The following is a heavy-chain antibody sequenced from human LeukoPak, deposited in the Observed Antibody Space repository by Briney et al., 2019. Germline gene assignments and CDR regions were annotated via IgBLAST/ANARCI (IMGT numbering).Heavy chain of an antibody. Sequence: GASVKVSCKASGYTFTSYGISWVRQAPGQGLEWMGWISAYNGNTNYAQKLQGRVTMTTDTSTSTAYMELRSLRSDDTAVYYCARVTYYYDSSGYYYTAGEVYWGQGTLVTVSS. D-gene: IGHD3-22*01. CDR3: ARVTYYYDSSGYYYTAGEVY. J-gene: IGHJ4*02. CDR2: ISAYNGNT. V-gene: IGHV1-18*01. CDR1: GYTFTSYG.